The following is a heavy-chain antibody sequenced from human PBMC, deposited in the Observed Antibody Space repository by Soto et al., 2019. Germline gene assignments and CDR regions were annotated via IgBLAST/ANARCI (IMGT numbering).Heavy chain of an antibody. CDR2: INPNTGYT. V-gene: IGHV1-8*01. CDR1: GYTFTSYD. D-gene: IGHD3-16*02. J-gene: IGHJ4*02. CDR3: VRGRVMITFGVVIVIDY. Sequence: ASVKVSCKASGYTFTSYDISWVRQATGQGLEWMGWINPNTGYTDYAQKFQDRVTMTGNTSITTAYMELSSLRSEDTAVYYCVRGRVMITFGVVIVIDYWGQGSPVTVSS.